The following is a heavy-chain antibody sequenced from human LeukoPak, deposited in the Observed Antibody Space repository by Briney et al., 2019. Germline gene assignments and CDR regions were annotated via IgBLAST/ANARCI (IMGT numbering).Heavy chain of an antibody. CDR3: ARDYWWNYDY. Sequence: QPGGSLRLSCAASGFTFSDYAMHWVRQAPGKGLEWVAVISKDGSDKYYPGSVRGRFTISRDNSKNTIYLQMDSLRAEDTAIYCCARDYWWNYDYWGQGTLVTVSS. V-gene: IGHV3-30-3*01. D-gene: IGHD1-7*01. J-gene: IGHJ4*02. CDR2: ISKDGSDK. CDR1: GFTFSDYA.